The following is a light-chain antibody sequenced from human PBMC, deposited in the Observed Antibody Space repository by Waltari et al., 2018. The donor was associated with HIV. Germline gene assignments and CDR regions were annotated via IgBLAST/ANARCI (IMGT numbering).Light chain of an antibody. CDR1: SSDGGGNNY. CDR2: EVS. J-gene: IGLJ1*01. Sequence: QSALTQPASVSGSPGQSIPISCPGTSSDGGGNNYVPWHQQHPGKPPQLMIYEVSSRPSGVSYRFSGSKSGNTASLTISGLQAEDEADYFCSSYTPRTTYYVFGTGTRITVL. V-gene: IGLV2-14*01. CDR3: SSYTPRTTYYV.